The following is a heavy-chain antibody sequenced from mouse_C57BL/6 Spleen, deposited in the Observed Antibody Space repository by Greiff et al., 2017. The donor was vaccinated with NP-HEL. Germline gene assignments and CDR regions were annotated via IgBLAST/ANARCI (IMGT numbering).Heavy chain of an antibody. V-gene: IGHV1-64*01. CDR3: ARRNYGSLFDY. J-gene: IGHJ2*01. Sequence: QVQLQQPGAELVKPGASVKLSCKASGYTFTSYWMHWVKQRPGQGLEWIGMIHPNSGSTNYNEKFKSKATLTVDKSSSTAYMQLSSLTSEDSAVYYCARRNYGSLFDYWGQGTTLTVSS. D-gene: IGHD1-1*01. CDR2: IHPNSGST. CDR1: GYTFTSYW.